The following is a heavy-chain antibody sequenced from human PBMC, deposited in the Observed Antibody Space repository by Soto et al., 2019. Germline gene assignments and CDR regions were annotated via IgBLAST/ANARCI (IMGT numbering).Heavy chain of an antibody. D-gene: IGHD3-22*01. CDR2: IYYSGST. Sequence: SETLSLTCTVSGGSISSVGYYWSWIRQHPGKGLEWIGYIYYSGSTYYNPSLKSRVTISVDTSKNQFSLKLSSVTAADTAVYYCASTRMIVAHFDYWGQGTLVTVSS. J-gene: IGHJ4*02. CDR1: GGSISSVGYY. V-gene: IGHV4-31*03. CDR3: ASTRMIVAHFDY.